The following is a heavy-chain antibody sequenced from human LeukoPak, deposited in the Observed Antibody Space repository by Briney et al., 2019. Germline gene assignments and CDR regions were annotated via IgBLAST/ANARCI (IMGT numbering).Heavy chain of an antibody. CDR3: ARTGTAMVSAFDI. CDR1: GFTFNKHW. CDR2: INSDGSST. J-gene: IGHJ3*02. D-gene: IGHD5-18*01. V-gene: IGHV3-74*01. Sequence: PGGSLRLSCAASGFTFNKHWMHWVRQAPGKGLVWVSRINSDGSSTSYADSVKGRFTISRDNAKNTLFLQMNSLRAEDTAVYHCARTGTAMVSAFDIWGQGTLVTASS.